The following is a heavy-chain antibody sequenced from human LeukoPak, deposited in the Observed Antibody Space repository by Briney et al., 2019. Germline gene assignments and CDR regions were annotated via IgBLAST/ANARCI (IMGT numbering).Heavy chain of an antibody. CDR3: ATGGAFCWELLLGWFDP. J-gene: IGHJ5*02. Sequence: GGSLRLSCAASGFTFSNYAMRWVRQAPGRGPEFVSAISGSGGRTYYADSVKGRFTISRDNSKNTLYLQMNSLRAEDTAVYYCATGGAFCWELLLGWFDPWGQGTLVTVSS. V-gene: IGHV3-23*01. CDR2: ISGSGGRT. CDR1: GFTFSNYA. D-gene: IGHD1-26*01.